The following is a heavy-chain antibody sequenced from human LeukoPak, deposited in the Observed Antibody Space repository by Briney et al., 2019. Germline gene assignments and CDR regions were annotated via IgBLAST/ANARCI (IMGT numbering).Heavy chain of an antibody. Sequence: PGRSLRLSCAAPGFTFDDYAMHWVRQAPGKGLEWVSGISWNSGSIGYADSVKGRFTISRDNAKNSLYLQMNSLRAEDTALYYCAKDITGVTIFGGVDYWGQGTLVTVSS. J-gene: IGHJ4*02. CDR1: GFTFDDYA. CDR2: ISWNSGSI. D-gene: IGHD3-3*01. V-gene: IGHV3-9*01. CDR3: AKDITGVTIFGGVDY.